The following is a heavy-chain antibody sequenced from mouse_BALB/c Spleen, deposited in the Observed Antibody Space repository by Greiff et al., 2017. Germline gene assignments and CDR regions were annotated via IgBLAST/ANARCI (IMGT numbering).Heavy chain of an antibody. CDR1: GFTFSSYA. CDR3: ARLGFITTATFDY. Sequence: EVQRVESGGGLVKPGGSLKLSCAASGFTFSSYAMSWVRQTPEKRLVWVATISSGGSYTYYPDSVKGRFTISRDNAKNTLYLQMSSLRSEDTAMYYCARLGFITTATFDYWGLGTTLTVSS. D-gene: IGHD1-2*01. V-gene: IGHV5-9-3*01. CDR2: ISSGGSYT. J-gene: IGHJ2*01.